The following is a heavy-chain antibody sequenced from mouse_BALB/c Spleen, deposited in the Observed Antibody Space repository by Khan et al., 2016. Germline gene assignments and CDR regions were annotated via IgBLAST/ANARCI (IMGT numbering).Heavy chain of an antibody. CDR1: GYSITSDYA. CDR2: ISYSGSP. CDR3: ARYYYGSSYFDY. V-gene: IGHV3-2*02. D-gene: IGHD1-1*01. J-gene: IGHJ2*01. Sequence: VQLKESGPGLVKPSQSLSLTCTVTGYSITSDYAWNWIRQFPGNKLEWMGYISYSGSPTYNPSLKSRISITRDTSKNQFFLQLNSVTTEDTATYYCARYYYGSSYFDYRGQGTTLTVSS.